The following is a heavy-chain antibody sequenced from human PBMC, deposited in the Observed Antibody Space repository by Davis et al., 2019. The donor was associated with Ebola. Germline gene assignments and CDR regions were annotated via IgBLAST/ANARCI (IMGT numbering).Heavy chain of an antibody. V-gene: IGHV1-18*04. J-gene: IGHJ4*02. CDR3: AGDRRSGGWYESIDY. D-gene: IGHD6-19*01. CDR1: GYTFTSYG. CDR2: ISAYNGNT. Sequence: AASVKVSCKASGYTFTSYGISWVRQAPGQGLEWMGWISAYNGNTNYAQKLQGRVTMTTDTSTSTAYMELRSLRSDDTAVYSCAGDRRSGGWYESIDYWGQGTLVTISS.